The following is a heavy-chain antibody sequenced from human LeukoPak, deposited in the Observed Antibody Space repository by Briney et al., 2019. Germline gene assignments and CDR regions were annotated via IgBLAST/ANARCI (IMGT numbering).Heavy chain of an antibody. V-gene: IGHV4-59*01. CDR2: IYYTGST. J-gene: IGHJ2*01. CDR1: GGSFSSSY. D-gene: IGHD4-17*01. Sequence: SETLSLTCTVYGGSFSSSYWSWIRQPPGKGLEWIGYIYYTGSTTYNPSLKSRVTISVDTSKNQFSLKLRSVTAADTAVYYCARDYGDIPPDWYYDLWGRGTLVTVSS. CDR3: ARDYGDIPPDWYYDL.